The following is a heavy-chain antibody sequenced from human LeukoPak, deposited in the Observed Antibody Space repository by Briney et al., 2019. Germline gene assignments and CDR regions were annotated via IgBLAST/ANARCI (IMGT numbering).Heavy chain of an antibody. J-gene: IGHJ4*02. CDR3: ARGVSSGFDY. CDR1: GYTFTDYN. V-gene: IGHV1-2*02. CDR2: MGPYSGDT. Sequence: APVKVSCMASGYTFTDYNIHWVRQAPGQGLEWMGWMGPYSGDTNYAPKFQGRVTMTRDTSISTAYMEVSSLGFDDAAVYFCARGVSSGFDYWGQGALITVSS.